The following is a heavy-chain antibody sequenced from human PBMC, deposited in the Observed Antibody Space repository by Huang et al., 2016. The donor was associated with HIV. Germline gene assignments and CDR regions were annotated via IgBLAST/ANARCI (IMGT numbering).Heavy chain of an antibody. CDR3: ARDPKYHRIGYYRQRRGIDI. D-gene: IGHD3-22*01. Sequence: QIQLMQSGPELKQPGASVTVSCKASGYTFTSYGITWVRQAPGQGPEWREWISASSGDTENAKKFHGRVTLPTDTSTNIAYMELRSLRSDDTAKYYCARDPKYHRIGYYRQRRGIDIWGQGTMVSVSS. J-gene: IGHJ3*02. CDR1: GYTFTSYG. CDR2: ISASSGDT. V-gene: IGHV1-18*01.